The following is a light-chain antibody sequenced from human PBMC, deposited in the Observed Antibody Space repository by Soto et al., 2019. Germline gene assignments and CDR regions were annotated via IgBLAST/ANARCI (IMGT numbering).Light chain of an antibody. CDR3: QQRSNWLWT. CDR1: QSVSSSY. J-gene: IGKJ1*01. CDR2: GAS. V-gene: IGKV3D-20*02. Sequence: EIVLTQSPGTLSLSPGERATLSCMASQSVSSSYLAWYQQKPGQAPRLLIYGASSRATGIPDRFSGSGSETHFTLTISRLEPEDFAVYYCQQRSNWLWTFGQGTKVDIK.